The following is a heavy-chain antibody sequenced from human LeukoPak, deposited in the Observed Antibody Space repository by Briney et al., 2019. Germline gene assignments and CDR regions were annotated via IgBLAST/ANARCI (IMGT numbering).Heavy chain of an antibody. CDR3: ARHSVHWNYAYDY. D-gene: IGHD1-7*01. Sequence: PGGSLRLSCAASGFTFSDHYMDWVRQAPGKGLEWIGRTKNKAYDYTTQYAASVKGRFTISRDDSENSLYLQMSSLKVEDTAVYFCARHSVHWNYAYDYWGQGTLVTVSS. V-gene: IGHV3-72*01. CDR2: TKNKAYDYTT. CDR1: GFTFSDHY. J-gene: IGHJ4*02.